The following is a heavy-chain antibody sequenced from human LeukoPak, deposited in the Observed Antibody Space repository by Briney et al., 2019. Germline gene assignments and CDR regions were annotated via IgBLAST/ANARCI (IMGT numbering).Heavy chain of an antibody. CDR1: GGSISSGGYY. Sequence: SQTLSLTCTVSGGSISSGGYYWSWIRQHPGKGLEWIGYIYYSGSTYNNPSLKSRVTISVDTSKNQFSLKLSSVTAADTAVYYCARDPTAGQYCYYGMDVWGQGTTVTVSS. V-gene: IGHV4-31*03. CDR2: IYYSGST. J-gene: IGHJ6*02. CDR3: ARDPTAGQYCYYGMDV.